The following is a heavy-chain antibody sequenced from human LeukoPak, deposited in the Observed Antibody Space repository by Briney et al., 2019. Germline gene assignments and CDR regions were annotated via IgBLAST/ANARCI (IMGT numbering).Heavy chain of an antibody. D-gene: IGHD6-19*01. CDR1: GGSISSSSYY. CDR3: ARSEPPLRKQWLPHAFDI. CDR2: IYTSGST. Sequence: SETLSLTCTVSGGSISSSSYYWGWIRQPAGKGLEWIGRIYTSGSTNYNPSLKSRVTMSVDTSKNQFSLKLSSVTAADTAVYYCARSEPPLRKQWLPHAFDIWGQGTMVTVSS. V-gene: IGHV4-61*02. J-gene: IGHJ3*02.